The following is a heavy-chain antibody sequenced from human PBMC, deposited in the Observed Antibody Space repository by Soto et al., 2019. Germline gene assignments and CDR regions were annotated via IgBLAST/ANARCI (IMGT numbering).Heavy chain of an antibody. CDR1: GFTFSTYA. CDR3: ARDSFINLRGYDSY. D-gene: IGHD5-12*01. Sequence: GGSLRLSCAASGFTFSTYAMIWVRQAPGKGLEWVSAISGSGDSTYYADSVKGRFTISRDNSKNTLYLQMSSLRAEDTAIYYCARDSFINLRGYDSYWGQGTLVTVSS. CDR2: ISGSGDST. J-gene: IGHJ4*02. V-gene: IGHV3-23*01.